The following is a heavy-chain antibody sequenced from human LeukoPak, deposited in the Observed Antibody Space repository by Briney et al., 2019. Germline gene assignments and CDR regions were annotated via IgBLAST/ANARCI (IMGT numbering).Heavy chain of an antibody. V-gene: IGHV3-53*01. CDR2: IYSGVST. CDR1: GFTVSSNY. CDR3: ASSYGSGSYVLDAFDI. J-gene: IGHJ3*02. Sequence: GGSLRLSCAASGFTVSSNYMSWVRQAPGKGLEWVSIIYSGVSTFYADSVKGRFTISRDNSKNTLYLQMNSLRAEDTAVYYCASSYGSGSYVLDAFDIWGQGTMVTVSS. D-gene: IGHD3-10*01.